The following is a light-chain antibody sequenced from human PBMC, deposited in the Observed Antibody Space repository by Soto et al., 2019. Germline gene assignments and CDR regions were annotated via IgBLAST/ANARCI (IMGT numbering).Light chain of an antibody. V-gene: IGKV1-39*01. CDR3: QQIYSTPRT. Sequence: DIQMTQSPSSLSASVGDRVTITCRASQSISSYLNWYQQKPGKAPKLLIYAAPSLQSGVPSRFSGSGSGTDFTLTISSLQPEYFATYYYQQIYSTPRTCGQEPNLDIK. CDR2: AAP. CDR1: QSISSY. J-gene: IGKJ1*01.